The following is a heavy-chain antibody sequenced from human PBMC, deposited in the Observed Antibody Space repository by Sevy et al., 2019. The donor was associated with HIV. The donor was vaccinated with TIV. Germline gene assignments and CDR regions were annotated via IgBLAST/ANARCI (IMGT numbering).Heavy chain of an antibody. Sequence: SETLSLTCTVSDGSISSGGYYWSWIRQHPGKGLEWIGYIYYSGSTYYNPSLKSRVTISVDTSKNQFSLKLSSVTAADTAVYYCARAGTRGSGYYYWGQGTLVTVSS. CDR3: ARAGTRGSGYYY. CDR1: DGSISSGGYY. D-gene: IGHD3-22*01. V-gene: IGHV4-31*03. CDR2: IYYSGST. J-gene: IGHJ4*02.